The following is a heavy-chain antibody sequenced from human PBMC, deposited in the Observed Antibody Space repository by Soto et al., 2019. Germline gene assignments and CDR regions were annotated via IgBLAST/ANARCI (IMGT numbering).Heavy chain of an antibody. J-gene: IGHJ6*02. CDR2: IFYSGST. CDR1: GGAINNRDYY. D-gene: IGHD3-16*01. Sequence: QVQLQESGPGLVKPSQTLSLTCIVSGGAINNRDYYWSWIRQHPGKGLEWIGNIFYSGSTDYNPSLKGRLTISIDASKNEFSLKLTSVTAADPAVYYCARDRPAFKSFGSGMDVWGQGTTVTVSS. CDR3: ARDRPAFKSFGSGMDV. V-gene: IGHV4-31*03.